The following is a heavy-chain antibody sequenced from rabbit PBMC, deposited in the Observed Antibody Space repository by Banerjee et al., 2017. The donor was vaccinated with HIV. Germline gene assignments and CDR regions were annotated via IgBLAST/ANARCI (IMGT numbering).Heavy chain of an antibody. J-gene: IGHJ4*01. V-gene: IGHV1S40*01. CDR3: ASDHSSDGSGDFKL. CDR2: IVAGSSGST. D-gene: IGHD6-1*01. Sequence: QSLEESGGDLVKPGASLTLTCTASGIDFSSSYHMCWVRQAPGKGLEWIGCIVAGSSGSTYYASWAKGRFTISKTSSTTVTLQMTSLTAADTATYFCASDHSSDGSGDFKLWGPGTLVTVS. CDR1: GIDFSSSYH.